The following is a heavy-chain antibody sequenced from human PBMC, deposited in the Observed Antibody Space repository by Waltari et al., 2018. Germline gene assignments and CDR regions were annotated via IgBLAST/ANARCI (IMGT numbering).Heavy chain of an antibody. CDR1: GFTVSSNY. D-gene: IGHD1-20*01. J-gene: IGHJ4*02. CDR2: IYSGGST. CDR3: ARALINWNPHLYYFDY. V-gene: IGHV3-53*01. Sequence: EVQLVESGGGLIQPGGSLRLSCAASGFTVSSNYMSWVRQAPGKGLEWVSVIYSGGSTYYADSVKGRFTISRDNSKNTLYLQMNSLRAEDTAVYYCARALINWNPHLYYFDYWGQGTLVTVSS.